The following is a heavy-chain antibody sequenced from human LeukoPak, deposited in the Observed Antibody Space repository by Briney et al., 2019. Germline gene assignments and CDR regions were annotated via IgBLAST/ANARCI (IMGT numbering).Heavy chain of an antibody. CDR1: GYSISSGYY. CDR3: ARESMSSGWYVSDY. J-gene: IGHJ4*02. V-gene: IGHV4-38-2*02. D-gene: IGHD6-19*01. CDR2: IYYSGST. Sequence: SETLSLTCTVSGYSISSGYYWGWIRQPPGKGLEWIGSIYYSGSTYYNPSLKSRVTISVDTSKNQFSLKLSSVTAADTAVYYLARESMSSGWYVSDYWGQGTLVTVSS.